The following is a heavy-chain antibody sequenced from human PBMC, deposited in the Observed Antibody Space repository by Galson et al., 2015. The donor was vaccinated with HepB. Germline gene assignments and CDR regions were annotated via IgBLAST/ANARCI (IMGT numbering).Heavy chain of an antibody. CDR1: GYTFTGDY. D-gene: IGHD5-24*01. J-gene: IGHJ4*02. Sequence: SAKVSCKASGYTFTGDYKHWGRQAPGQGLEWMGWNNPNSGGTNYAQKFQGRVTISVDTSKNQFSLNLSSVTAADTAMYYCARDKDGYNYCDYWGQGALVTVSS. CDR3: ARDKDGYNYCDY. V-gene: IGHV1-2*02. CDR2: NNPNSGGT.